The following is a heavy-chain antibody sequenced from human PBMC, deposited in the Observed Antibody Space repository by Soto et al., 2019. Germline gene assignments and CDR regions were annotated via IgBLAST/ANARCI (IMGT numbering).Heavy chain of an antibody. CDR2: IYYSGST. CDR1: GGSISSGDYY. Sequence: SETLSLTCTVSGGSISSGDYYWSWIRQPPGKGLEWIGYIYYSGSTHYNPSLKSRVTISVDTSKNQFSLKLSSVTAADTAVYYCARVRDGTVTAHFDYWGQGTLVTVSS. D-gene: IGHD2-21*02. CDR3: ARVRDGTVTAHFDY. V-gene: IGHV4-30-4*01. J-gene: IGHJ4*02.